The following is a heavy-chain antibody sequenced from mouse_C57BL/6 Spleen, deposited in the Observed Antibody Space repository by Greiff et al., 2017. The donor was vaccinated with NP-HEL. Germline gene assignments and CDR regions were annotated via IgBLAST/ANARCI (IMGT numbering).Heavy chain of an antibody. D-gene: IGHD1-1*01. Sequence: EVMLVESGGDLVKPGGSLKLSCAASGFTFSSYGMSWVRQTPDKRLEWVATISSGGSYTYYPDSVKGRFTISRDNAKNTLYLQMSSLKSEDTAMYYCARLGTTVVAHYFDYWGQGTTLTVSS. CDR3: ARLGTTVVAHYFDY. CDR1: GFTFSSYG. J-gene: IGHJ2*01. CDR2: ISSGGSYT. V-gene: IGHV5-6*01.